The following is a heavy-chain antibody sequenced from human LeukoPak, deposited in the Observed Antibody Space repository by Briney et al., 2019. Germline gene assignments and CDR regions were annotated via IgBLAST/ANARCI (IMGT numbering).Heavy chain of an antibody. V-gene: IGHV1-2*02. CDR3: ARGLVRLIDFDY. D-gene: IGHD6-19*01. J-gene: IGHJ4*02. Sequence: ASVKVSFKASGYTFTVYYMHWVRQAPGQGLEWMGWINPNSGGTNYAQKFQGRVTMTRDTSISTAYMELSRLRSDDTAVYYCARGLVRLIDFDYWGQGTLVTVSS. CDR2: INPNSGGT. CDR1: GYTFTVYY.